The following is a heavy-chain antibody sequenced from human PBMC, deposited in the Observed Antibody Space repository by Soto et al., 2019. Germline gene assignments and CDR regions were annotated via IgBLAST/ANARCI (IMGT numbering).Heavy chain of an antibody. CDR1: GGSFSGYY. CDR3: ARARTTALSWFDP. V-gene: IGHV4-34*01. CDR2: INHSGST. D-gene: IGHD1-7*01. J-gene: IGHJ5*02. Sequence: QVQLQQWGAGLLKPSETLSLTCAVYGGSFSGYYWSWIRQPPGKGLEWIGEINHSGSTNYNPSLTSRVTISVDTSKNQFSLKLSSVTAADTAVYYCARARTTALSWFDPWGQGTLVTVSS.